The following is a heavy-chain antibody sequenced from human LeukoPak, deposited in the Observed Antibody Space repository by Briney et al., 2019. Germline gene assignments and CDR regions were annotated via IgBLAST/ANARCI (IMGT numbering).Heavy chain of an antibody. D-gene: IGHD1-1*01. J-gene: IGHJ5*02. CDR2: IYTSGST. V-gene: IGHV4-4*07. Sequence: SETLYLTCTVPGVPIISYYWSWIQQPAGKGLQWIGRIYTSGSTNYNPSLKIRVTRSVDTANNQFSMKRSSVTAAGTAVYYCGRVQLERAGDWCDPWGQGTLVTVSS. CDR3: GRVQLERAGDWCDP. CDR1: GVPIISYY.